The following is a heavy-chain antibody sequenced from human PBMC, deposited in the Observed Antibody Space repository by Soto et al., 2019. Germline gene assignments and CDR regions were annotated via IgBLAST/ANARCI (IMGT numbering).Heavy chain of an antibody. CDR3: AKCITALGPIDY. D-gene: IGHD6-6*01. J-gene: IGHJ4*02. Sequence: SETLSLTCSVSSASLSSSTYYWSWIRQPPGRGPEWIGSIYYSGSTNYKPSLKSRVTISLDKSKNQFSLKLSSVTAADTAVYYCAKCITALGPIDYWGQGTLVTVSS. CDR2: IYYSGST. CDR1: SASLSSSTYY. V-gene: IGHV4-39*07.